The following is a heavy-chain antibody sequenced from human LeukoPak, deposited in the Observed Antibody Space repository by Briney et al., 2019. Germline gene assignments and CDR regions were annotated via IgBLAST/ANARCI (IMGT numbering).Heavy chain of an antibody. J-gene: IGHJ4*02. D-gene: IGHD3-9*01. CDR3: ARGVESDILTGYDPYFDY. Sequence: SETLSLTCTVSGGSISSGDYYWSWIRQPPGKGLEWIGYIYYSGSTYYNPSLKSRVTISVDTSKNQFSLKLSSVTAADTAVYYCARGVESDILTGYDPYFDYWGQGTLVTDSS. CDR1: GGSISSGDYY. CDR2: IYYSGST. V-gene: IGHV4-30-4*01.